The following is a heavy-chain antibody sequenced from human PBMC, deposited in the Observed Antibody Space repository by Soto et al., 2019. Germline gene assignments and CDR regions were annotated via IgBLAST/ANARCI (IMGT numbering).Heavy chain of an antibody. Sequence: QVQLQEAGPGLVKPSETVSLTCTVSGASIRGSDWSWIRQPPGQGLEWVASIYSSGRTDYNHSLESRVNISVDTSKNQFSLNLRSVNEADTAVYYCARDYAGSSGHFDSWGQGTLVTVSS. CDR2: IYSSGRT. CDR3: ARDYAGSSGHFDS. V-gene: IGHV4-4*08. J-gene: IGHJ4*02. CDR1: GASIRGSD. D-gene: IGHD6-19*01.